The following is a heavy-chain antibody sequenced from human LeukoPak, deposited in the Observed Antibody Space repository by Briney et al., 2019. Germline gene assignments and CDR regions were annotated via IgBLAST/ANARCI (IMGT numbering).Heavy chain of an antibody. CDR2: IYYSGST. V-gene: IGHV4-59*08. CDR3: ARIRDSSGYFQSYYFDY. J-gene: IGHJ4*02. D-gene: IGHD3-22*01. CDR1: GGALSSYY. Sequence: SETLSLTCTVSGGALSSYYWSWIRQPPGKGLEWIGYIYYSGSTNYNSSLKSRVTISVDTSKNQFSLKLSSVTAADTAVYYCARIRDSSGYFQSYYFDYWGQGTLVTVSS.